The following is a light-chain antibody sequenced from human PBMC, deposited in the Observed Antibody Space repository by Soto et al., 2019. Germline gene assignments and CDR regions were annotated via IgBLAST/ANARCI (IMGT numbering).Light chain of an antibody. J-gene: IGLJ3*02. CDR3: QSYDSSLSGWV. CDR2: GNN. CDR1: SSNIGAAYD. Sequence: QSVLTQPPSVSGAPGQTVTISCTRSSSNIGAAYDVHWYQHLPGTAPKLLLYGNNNRPSGVPDRFSGSKSGTSASLAITGLQAEDEADYYCQSYDSSLSGWVFGGGTKLTVL. V-gene: IGLV1-40*01.